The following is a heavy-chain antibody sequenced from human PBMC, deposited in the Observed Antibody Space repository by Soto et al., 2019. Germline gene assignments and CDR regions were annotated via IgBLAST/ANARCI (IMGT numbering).Heavy chain of an antibody. CDR3: ARETYGEYVGYFDH. CDR1: GGSISSGGYS. J-gene: IGHJ4*02. CDR2: MYHSGST. Sequence: SETLSLTCAVSGGSISSGGYSWSWIRQPPGKGLEWIGYMYHSGSTYYNPSLKSRVTISIDRSKNQFSLKLSSVTAADTAVYYCARETYGEYVGYFDHWGQGIQVT. V-gene: IGHV4-30-2*01. D-gene: IGHD4-17*01.